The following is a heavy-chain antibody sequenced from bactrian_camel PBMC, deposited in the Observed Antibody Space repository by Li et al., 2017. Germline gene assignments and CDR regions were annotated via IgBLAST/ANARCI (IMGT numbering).Heavy chain of an antibody. J-gene: IGHJ4*01. Sequence: HVQLVESGGGSVQAGGSLRLSCVASGVLFYNRRCMGWFRQAPGKEREGVARIATGSGNTYYADSVKGRFTISQDNAKNTLYLQMNNLQPEDTALYTCAAEDQAPWDMGWICNYNSWGQGPRSPSP. D-gene: IGHD3*01. CDR3: AAEDQAPWDMGWICNYNS. V-gene: IGHV3S1*01. CDR1: GVLFYNRRC. CDR2: IATGSGNT.